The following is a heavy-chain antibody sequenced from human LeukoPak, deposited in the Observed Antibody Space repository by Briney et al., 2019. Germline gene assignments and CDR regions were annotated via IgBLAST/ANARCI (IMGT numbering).Heavy chain of an antibody. V-gene: IGHV4-59*08. J-gene: IGHJ4*02. CDR2: IYYSGST. D-gene: IGHD5-18*01. CDR1: GGSISSYY. CDR3: ARQLWLRRTWEY. Sequence: SETLSLTCTVSGGSISSYYWSWIRQPPGKGLEWIGYIYYSGSTNYNPSLKSRVTISVDTSKNQFSLKLSSVTAADTAVYYCARQLWLRRTWEYWGQGTLVTVSS.